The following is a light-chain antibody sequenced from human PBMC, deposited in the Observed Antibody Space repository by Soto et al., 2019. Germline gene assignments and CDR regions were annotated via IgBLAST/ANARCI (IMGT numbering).Light chain of an antibody. CDR3: TSYTSSSTWV. J-gene: IGLJ3*02. V-gene: IGLV2-14*01. Sequence: QPASVSGSPGQSITISCTGTSSDVGGYNYVSWYQQHPGKAPKLMIYEVSNRPSGVSNRFSGSKSGNTASLAISGLQAEDEADYYCTSYTSSSTWVFGGGTKVTVL. CDR2: EVS. CDR1: SSDVGGYNY.